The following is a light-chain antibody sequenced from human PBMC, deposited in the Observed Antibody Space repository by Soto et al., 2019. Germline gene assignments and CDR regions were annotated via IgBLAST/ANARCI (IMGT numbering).Light chain of an antibody. Sequence: SYELTQPPSVSVAPGQTARITCGGSNIGSKPVHWYQQKPGQAPMLVVYDDNVRPSGIPERLSGSNSGNTATLTISRVEAGDEADYYCQVWDSSGDHYVFGPGTKVTVL. CDR3: QVWDSSGDHYV. V-gene: IGLV3-21*02. CDR1: NIGSKP. J-gene: IGLJ1*01. CDR2: DDN.